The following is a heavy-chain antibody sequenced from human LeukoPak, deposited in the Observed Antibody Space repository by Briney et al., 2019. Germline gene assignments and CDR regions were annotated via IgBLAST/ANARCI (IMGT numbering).Heavy chain of an antibody. Sequence: ASVKVSCKASGGTFSSYAISWVRQAPGQGLEWMGRIIPILGIANYAQKFQGRVTITADKSTSTAYMELSSLRSEDTAVYYCARGRGYSGYFDYCGQGTLVTVSS. J-gene: IGHJ4*02. CDR3: ARGRGYSGYFDY. CDR1: GGTFSSYA. V-gene: IGHV1-69*04. CDR2: IIPILGIA. D-gene: IGHD5-12*01.